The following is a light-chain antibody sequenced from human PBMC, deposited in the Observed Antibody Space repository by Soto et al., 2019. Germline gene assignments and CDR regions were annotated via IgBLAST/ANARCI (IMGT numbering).Light chain of an antibody. Sequence: DIVMTQSPATLPASEGERATISCRASQGISSNLAWYQQKPGQAPRLLIYAASTMSTGIPARFSGSGSGTEFTLTISSLQSEDFAVYYCQQDNNWPPTFGRGTKVDIK. CDR1: QGISSN. CDR2: AAS. CDR3: QQDNNWPPT. V-gene: IGKV3-15*01. J-gene: IGKJ3*01.